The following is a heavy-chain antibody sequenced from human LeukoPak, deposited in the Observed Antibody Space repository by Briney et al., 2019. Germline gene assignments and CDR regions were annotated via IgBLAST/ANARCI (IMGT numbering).Heavy chain of an antibody. CDR1: GYTLTELS. J-gene: IGHJ4*02. D-gene: IGHD1-26*01. CDR2: FDPEDGET. V-gene: IGHV1-24*01. Sequence: ASVKVSCKVSGYTLTELSMHWVRQAPGKGLEWMGGFDPEDGETIYAQKFQGRVTMTEDTSTDTAYMELRSLRSDDTAVYYCARDHEIVGATYFDYWGQGTLVTVSS. CDR3: ARDHEIVGATYFDY.